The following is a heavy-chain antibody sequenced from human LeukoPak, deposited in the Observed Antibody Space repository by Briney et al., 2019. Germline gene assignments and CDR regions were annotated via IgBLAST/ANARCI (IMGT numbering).Heavy chain of an antibody. V-gene: IGHV3-48*01. CDR1: GFTFSSYS. Sequence: GGSLRLSCAASGFTFSSYSMNWVRQAPGKGLEWVSYISSSSSTIYYADSVKGRFTISRDNSKNTLYLQMNSLRAEDTAVYYCAKVSLNWFDPWGQGTLVTVSS. CDR3: AKVSLNWFDP. J-gene: IGHJ5*02. CDR2: ISSSSSTI.